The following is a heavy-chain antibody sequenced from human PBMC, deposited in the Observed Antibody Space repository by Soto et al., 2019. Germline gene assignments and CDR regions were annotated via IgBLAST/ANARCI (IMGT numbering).Heavy chain of an antibody. V-gene: IGHV1-18*01. CDR1: GYTFTSHG. CDR2: ISTYNGNR. Sequence: GASVKVSCKASGYTFTSHGVSWLRQAPGQGLEWMGWISTYNGNRNYAQKFQDRVTMSSDTSTSTAYMELSRLRSDDTAVYYCVMQRGGVVYWGQGTLVTVSS. J-gene: IGHJ4*02. D-gene: IGHD6-25*01. CDR3: VMQRGGVVY.